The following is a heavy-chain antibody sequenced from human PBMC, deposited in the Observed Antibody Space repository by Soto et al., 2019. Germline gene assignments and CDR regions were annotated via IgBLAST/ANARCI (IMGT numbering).Heavy chain of an antibody. V-gene: IGHV3-23*01. CDR1: GFTFSSYA. D-gene: IGHD3-10*01. CDR2: INGSGGST. J-gene: IGHJ4*02. Sequence: GGSLRLSCAASGFTFSSYAMSWVRQAPGKGLEWVSDINGSGGSTYYANSVRGRFTNSRDNTKNTLYLQMNSLRAEDTAVYYCATDIGVVILWVGEILTIEGFDYWGQGTLVTVSS. CDR3: ATDIGVVILWVGEILTIEGFDY.